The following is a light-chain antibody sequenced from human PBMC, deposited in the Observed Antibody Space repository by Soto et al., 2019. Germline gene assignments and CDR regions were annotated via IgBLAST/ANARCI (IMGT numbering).Light chain of an antibody. CDR2: DAS. CDR3: QQYDNLPIT. Sequence: DIQMTQSPSSLSASVGDRVTITCQASQDISNYLNWYQQKPGKAPKLLIYDASNLETGVPSRFSGSGSRTDFTISISSLQPEDIATYYCQQYDNLPITFGQGTRLEIK. CDR1: QDISNY. V-gene: IGKV1-33*01. J-gene: IGKJ5*01.